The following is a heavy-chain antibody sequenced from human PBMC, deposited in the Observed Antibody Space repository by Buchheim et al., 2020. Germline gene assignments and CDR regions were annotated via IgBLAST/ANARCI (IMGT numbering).Heavy chain of an antibody. V-gene: IGHV1-3*01. CDR1: GYTFTRYA. CDR2: INAGTGYT. J-gene: IGHJ4*02. D-gene: IGHD1-1*01. CDR3: AREVTADWNYFDY. Sequence: QVQLVQSGAEVKKPGASVKVSCKASGYTFTRYAMHWVRRAPGQGPEWMGWINAGTGYTKYSQNFQGRVTITRETSANTACMELSSLRSEDTAVYYCAREVTADWNYFDYWGQGTL.